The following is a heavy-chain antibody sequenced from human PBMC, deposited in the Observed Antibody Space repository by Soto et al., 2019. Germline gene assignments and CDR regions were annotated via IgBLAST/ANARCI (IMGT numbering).Heavy chain of an antibody. J-gene: IGHJ4*02. D-gene: IGHD6-19*01. Sequence: ASVKVSCKAPEDTFSDYYIHWVRQAPGQRLEWMGWINAGDGSTKYSPKFQARVTITRDTSASTVYLELTSLTSEDRAVYFCARDHHSSRPYYFDYWGPGTQVTVSS. CDR2: INAGDGST. CDR3: ARDHHSSRPYYFDY. V-gene: IGHV1-3*01. CDR1: EDTFSDYY.